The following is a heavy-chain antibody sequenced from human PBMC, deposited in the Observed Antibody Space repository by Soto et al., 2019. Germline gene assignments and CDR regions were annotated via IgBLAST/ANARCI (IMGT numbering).Heavy chain of an antibody. J-gene: IGHJ4*02. CDR1: GFTFSSYG. D-gene: IGHD5-18*01. Sequence: PVGSLRLSCAASGFTFSSYGMHWVRQAPGKGLEWVAVISYDGSNKYYADSVKGRFTISRDNSKNTLYLQMNSLRAEDTAVYYCAKGVGIQLWLDYWGQGTLVTVSS. CDR2: ISYDGSNK. CDR3: AKGVGIQLWLDY. V-gene: IGHV3-30*18.